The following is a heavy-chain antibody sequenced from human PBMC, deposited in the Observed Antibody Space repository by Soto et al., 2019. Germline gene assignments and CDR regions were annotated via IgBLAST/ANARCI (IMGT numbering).Heavy chain of an antibody. CDR2: INPNGGGT. D-gene: IGHD3-22*01. Sequence: QVQLVQSGAEVKKPGASLKVSCKASGYTFTDYYIHWVRQAPGQGLDWMGWINPNGGGTLYAQKFEGWVTMTRDTSTRTAYMALSRLTSNDTALYYCTRGMGESSAFDYWGQGTLVTAAS. V-gene: IGHV1-2*04. CDR3: TRGMGESSAFDY. CDR1: GYTFTDYY. J-gene: IGHJ4*02.